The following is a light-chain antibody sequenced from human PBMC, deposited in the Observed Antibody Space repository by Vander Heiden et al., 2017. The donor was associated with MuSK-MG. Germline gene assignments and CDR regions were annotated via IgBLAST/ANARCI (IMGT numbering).Light chain of an antibody. CDR2: GNS. J-gene: IGLJ2*01. CDR3: QSYDSSLSGPVV. Sequence: QSVLTQPPSVSEAPGQRVTISCTGSSSNIGAGYDVHWYQQLPGTAPKLLIYGNSNRPSGVPDRFSGSKSGTSASLAITGLQAEDEADYYCQSYDSSLSGPVVFGGGTKLTVL. CDR1: SSNIGAGYD. V-gene: IGLV1-40*01.